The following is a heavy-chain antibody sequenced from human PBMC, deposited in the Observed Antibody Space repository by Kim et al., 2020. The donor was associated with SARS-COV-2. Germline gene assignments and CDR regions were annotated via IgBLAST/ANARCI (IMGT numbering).Heavy chain of an antibody. Sequence: SETLSLTCTVSGGSISSSSYYWGWIRQPPGKGLEWIGSIYYSGSTYYNPSLKSRVTISVDTSKNQFSLKLSSVTAADTAAYYCARSPAAAVGLYYYYGMDVWGQGTTVTVSS. CDR3: ARSPAAAVGLYYYYGMDV. CDR1: GGSISSSSYY. V-gene: IGHV4-39*01. J-gene: IGHJ6*02. CDR2: IYYSGST. D-gene: IGHD6-13*01.